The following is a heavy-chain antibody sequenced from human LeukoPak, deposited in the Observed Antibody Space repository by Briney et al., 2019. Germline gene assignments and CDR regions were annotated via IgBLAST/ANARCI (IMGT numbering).Heavy chain of an antibody. CDR2: ISSSSHYI. D-gene: IGHD2-2*02. CDR3: ARSDYSSTNSYIS. Sequence: GGSLRLSCAASGFTFSSYFVNWVRQAPGKGLEWVSSISSSSHYISYTDSVKGRFTISRDNAKNSVYLQMNSLRAEDSAVYYCARSDYSSTNSYISWGQGTLVTVSS. J-gene: IGHJ5*02. CDR1: GFTFSSYF. V-gene: IGHV3-21*01.